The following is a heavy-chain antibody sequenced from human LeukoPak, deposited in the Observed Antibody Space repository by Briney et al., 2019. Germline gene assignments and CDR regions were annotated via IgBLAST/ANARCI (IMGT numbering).Heavy chain of an antibody. CDR3: AREAGTGNWFDP. V-gene: IGHV3-33*01. CDR2: IWYDGSNK. Sequence: QPGGSLRLSCAASGFTFSSYGMHWVRQAPGKGLEWVADIWYDGSNKYYADSVKGRFTISRDNSKNTLYLQMNSLRAEDTAVYYCAREAGTGNWFDPWGQGTLVTVSS. CDR1: GFTFSSYG. J-gene: IGHJ5*02. D-gene: IGHD6-19*01.